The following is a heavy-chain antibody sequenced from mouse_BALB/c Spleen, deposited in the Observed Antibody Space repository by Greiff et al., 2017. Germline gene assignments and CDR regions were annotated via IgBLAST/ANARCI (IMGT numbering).Heavy chain of an antibody. V-gene: IGHV14-3*02. CDR3: ASIYYDYDDEDFDY. D-gene: IGHD2-4*01. Sequence: EVQLQQSGAELVKPGASIKLSCTASGFNIKDTYMHWVKQRPEQGLEWIGRIDPANGNTKYDPKFQGKATITADTSSNTAYLQLSSLTSEDTAVYYCASIYYDYDDEDFDYWGQGTTLTVSS. CDR1: GFNIKDTY. J-gene: IGHJ2*01. CDR2: IDPANGNT.